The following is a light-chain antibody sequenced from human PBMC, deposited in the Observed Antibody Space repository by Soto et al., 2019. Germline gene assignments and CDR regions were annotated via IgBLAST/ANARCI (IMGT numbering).Light chain of an antibody. CDR2: GAS. J-gene: IGKJ1*01. CDR1: QSVSSSY. Sequence: IVLTQSPGTLSLSPGERATLSCRASQSVSSSYLAWYQQKPGQAPRFLIFGASSRATGIPDRFSGSGSGTDFTLTISRLEPEDFALYYCQQYGSSSWTFGQGTKVDIK. V-gene: IGKV3-20*01. CDR3: QQYGSSSWT.